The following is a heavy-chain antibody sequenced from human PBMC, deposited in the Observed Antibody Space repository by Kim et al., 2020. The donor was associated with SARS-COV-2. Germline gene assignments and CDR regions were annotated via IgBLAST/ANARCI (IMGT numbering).Heavy chain of an antibody. D-gene: IGHD3-16*01. CDR3: ARDRRDSWGYYYGMDV. V-gene: IGHV3-53*01. J-gene: IGHJ6*02. CDR1: GFTVSSNY. Sequence: GGSLRLSCAASGFTVSSNYMSWVRQAPGKGLEWVSVIYSGGSTYYADSVKGRFTISRDNSKNTLYLQMNSLRAEDTAVYYCARDRRDSWGYYYGMDVWGQVTTVTVSS. CDR2: IYSGGST.